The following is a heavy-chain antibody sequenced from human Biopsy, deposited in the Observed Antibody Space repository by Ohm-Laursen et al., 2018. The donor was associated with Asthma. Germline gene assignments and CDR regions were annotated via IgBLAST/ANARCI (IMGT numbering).Heavy chain of an antibody. V-gene: IGHV1-69*01. CDR2: INSVFGTT. CDR1: GGTFNTYV. Sequence: SSVTVSCKSLGGTFNTYVIGWARQAPGQGLEWMGGINSVFGTTTYPQKFQDRVTLTADDSTSTVYMELSSLRSEDTAVYYCARKAGSCISRTCYSLDFWGQGTLVTVSS. D-gene: IGHD2-2*01. J-gene: IGHJ4*02. CDR3: ARKAGSCISRTCYSLDF.